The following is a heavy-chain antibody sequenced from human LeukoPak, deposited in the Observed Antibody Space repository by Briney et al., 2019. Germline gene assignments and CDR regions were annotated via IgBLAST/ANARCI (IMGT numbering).Heavy chain of an antibody. V-gene: IGHV1-2*02. CDR2: INPNSGGT. J-gene: IGHJ5*02. CDR1: GYTFTGYY. Sequence: ASVKVSCKASGYTFTGYYIHWVRRAPGQGLEWMGWINPNSGGTNYAQKFQGRVTMTRDTSISTAYMELSRLTSDDTAVYYCARSLGGSGRWGDNWFDPWGQGTLVTVSS. CDR3: ARSLGGSGRWGDNWFDP. D-gene: IGHD3-10*01.